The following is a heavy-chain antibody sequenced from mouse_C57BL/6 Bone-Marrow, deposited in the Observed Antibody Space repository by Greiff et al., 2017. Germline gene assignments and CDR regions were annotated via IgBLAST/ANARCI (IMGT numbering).Heavy chain of an antibody. Sequence: DVKLVESGAELVKPGASVKLSCTASGFNIKDYYMHWVKQRTEQGLEWIGRIDPEDGETKYAPKFQGKATITADTSSNTAYLQLSSLTSEDTAVYYCARSRDSNYLYYYAMDYWGQGTSVTVSS. D-gene: IGHD2-5*01. CDR3: ARSRDSNYLYYYAMDY. CDR1: GFNIKDYY. J-gene: IGHJ4*01. CDR2: IDPEDGET. V-gene: IGHV14-2*01.